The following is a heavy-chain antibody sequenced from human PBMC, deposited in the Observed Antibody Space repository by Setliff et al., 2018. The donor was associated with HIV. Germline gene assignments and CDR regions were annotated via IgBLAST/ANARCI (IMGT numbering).Heavy chain of an antibody. CDR2: ISDSGGST. V-gene: IGHV3-21*01. CDR3: ARAFSGYHFDY. CDR1: GFTFSSYM. Sequence: PGGSLRLSCAASGFTFSSYMMNWVRQAPGKGLEWVSGISDSGGSTYYADSVQGRFTISRDNSKNSLYLQMNSLRADDTAVYYCARAFSGYHFDYWGQGTLVTVSS. J-gene: IGHJ4*02. D-gene: IGHD1-1*01.